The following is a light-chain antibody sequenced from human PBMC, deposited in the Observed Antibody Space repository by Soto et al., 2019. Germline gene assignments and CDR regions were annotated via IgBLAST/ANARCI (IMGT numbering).Light chain of an antibody. J-gene: IGKJ2*01. CDR2: AAS. Sequence: DIQMTQSPSSLSAAVGDRVTITCRASRTISTYLNWYQQRPGKAPTLLIYAASTLQSGVPSRFTGSGSGTDFTLTISSLQPEAFATYYCQQSHGIPYTFGQGTKLEI. V-gene: IGKV1-39*01. CDR3: QQSHGIPYT. CDR1: RTISTY.